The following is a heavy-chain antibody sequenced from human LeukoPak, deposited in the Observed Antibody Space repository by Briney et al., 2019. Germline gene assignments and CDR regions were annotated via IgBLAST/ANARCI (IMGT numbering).Heavy chain of an antibody. V-gene: IGHV3-23*01. CDR3: ADFGSGSYCFDY. CDR1: GGSISSYY. Sequence: ETLSLTCTVSGGSISSYYWSWVRQAPGKGLEWVSHISDSGGKTYYADSVKGRFTISRDNSKNTLYLQMDSLRAEDTAIYYCADFGSGSYCFDYWGQGTLVTVSS. CDR2: ISDSGGKT. J-gene: IGHJ4*02. D-gene: IGHD3-10*01.